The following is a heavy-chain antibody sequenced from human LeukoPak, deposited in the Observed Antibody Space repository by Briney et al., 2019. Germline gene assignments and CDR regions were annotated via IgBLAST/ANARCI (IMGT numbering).Heavy chain of an antibody. Sequence: GGSLRLSCAASGFTFSSYWVSWVRQAPGKGLEWVANINQDGSEKHYVDSVKGRLTISRDNGKNLLYLQMNSLRVEDTAVYYCAGGPGFLIDCWGQGTLVTVSS. CDR1: GFTFSSYW. D-gene: IGHD3-3*01. CDR3: AGGPGFLIDC. J-gene: IGHJ4*02. CDR2: INQDGSEK. V-gene: IGHV3-7*01.